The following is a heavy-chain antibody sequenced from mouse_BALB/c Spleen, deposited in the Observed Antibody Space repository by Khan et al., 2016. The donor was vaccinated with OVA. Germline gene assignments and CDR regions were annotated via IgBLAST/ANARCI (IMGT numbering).Heavy chain of an antibody. Sequence: VQLLQSGSEVVRPGALVKLSCKASGFNIKDYYIHWVKQRPEQGLEWIGWIDPENGHTVYDPKFQAKATITADTSSNTAYLHLSSLTSEDTAVXYWPRSILLYFDFWDQGTTLTVSS. V-gene: IGHV14-1*02. CDR2: IDPENGHT. J-gene: IGHJ2*01. CDR3: PRSILLYFDF. D-gene: IGHD2-3*01. CDR1: GFNIKDYY.